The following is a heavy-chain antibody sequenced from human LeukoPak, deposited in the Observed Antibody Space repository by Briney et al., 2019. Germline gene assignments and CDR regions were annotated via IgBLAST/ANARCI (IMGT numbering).Heavy chain of an antibody. J-gene: IGHJ4*02. Sequence: PGGSLRLSCAASGFTFSDYAMHWVRQAPGKGLEWVAVISYDGINQYYADSVKGRFTISRDNPKNTLYLQMNSLRADDTAIYYCAREWGQYNWNYVLYYWGQGSLVTVSS. V-gene: IGHV3-30*04. CDR3: AREWGQYNWNYVLYY. CDR1: GFTFSDYA. D-gene: IGHD1-7*01. CDR2: ISYDGINQ.